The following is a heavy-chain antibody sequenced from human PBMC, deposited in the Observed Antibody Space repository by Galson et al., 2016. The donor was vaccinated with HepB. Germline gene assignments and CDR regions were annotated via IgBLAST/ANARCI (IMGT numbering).Heavy chain of an antibody. CDR3: ARVNVKVLTGYHDAYTYYGMNG. CDR1: GFSLSTSGVG. Sequence: LVKPTQTLTLTCTFSGFSLSTSGVGVGWIRQPPGEGLEWIGEINHSGTTSYNPSLKSRLTISVDTSKNQVSLKLSSVTAADTAIYYCARVNVKVLTGYHDAYTYYGMNGWGQGTTVTVSS. V-gene: IGHV4-39*07. D-gene: IGHD3-9*01. J-gene: IGHJ6*02. CDR2: INHSGTT.